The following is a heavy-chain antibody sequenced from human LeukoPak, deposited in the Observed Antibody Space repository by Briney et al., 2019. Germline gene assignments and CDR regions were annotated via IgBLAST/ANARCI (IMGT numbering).Heavy chain of an antibody. CDR3: ARDYCSSTSCYPDWFDP. CDR2: INHSGST. J-gene: IGHJ5*02. V-gene: IGHV4-34*01. CDR1: GGSFSGYY. D-gene: IGHD2-2*01. Sequence: SETLSLTCAVYGGSFSGYYWSWIRQPPGKGLEWIGEINHSGSTNYNPSLKSRVTISVDTSENQFSLKLSSVTAADTAVYYCARDYCSSTSCYPDWFDPWGQGTLVTVSS.